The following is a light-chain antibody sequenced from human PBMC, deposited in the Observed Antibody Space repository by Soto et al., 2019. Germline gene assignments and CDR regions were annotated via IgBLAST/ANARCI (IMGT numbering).Light chain of an antibody. CDR3: QQYCLSPRT. V-gene: IGKV3-20*01. CDR1: QSVSSSY. Sequence: EIVLTQSPGTLSLSPGERATLSCRASQSVSSSYLAWYQQKPGQAPRLFIYASSIRATGIPDRFSGSGSGKDFTLTISRLEPEDFAVYYCQQYCLSPRTFGRGTKVEIK. J-gene: IGKJ1*01. CDR2: ASS.